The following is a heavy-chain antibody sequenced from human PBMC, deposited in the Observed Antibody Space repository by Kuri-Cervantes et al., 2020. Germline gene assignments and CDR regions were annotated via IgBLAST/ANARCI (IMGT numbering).Heavy chain of an antibody. D-gene: IGHD3-10*01. CDR2: ISSSSYI. V-gene: IGHV3-21*01. CDR3: AKDNYYGSGMVGYYGMDV. CDR1: GFTFSSYS. Sequence: GGSLRLSCAASGFTFSSYSMNWVRQAPGKGLEWVSSISSSSYIYYADSVKGRFTISRDNSKNTLYLQMNSLRAEDTAVYYCAKDNYYGSGMVGYYGMDVWGQGTTVTVSS. J-gene: IGHJ6*02.